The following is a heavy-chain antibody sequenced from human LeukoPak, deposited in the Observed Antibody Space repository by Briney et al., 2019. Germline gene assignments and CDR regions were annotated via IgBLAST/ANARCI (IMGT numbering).Heavy chain of an antibody. CDR2: IYYSGST. CDR3: ASTVSLYYFDY. CDR1: GGSISSGDYY. D-gene: IGHD4-11*01. Sequence: SETLSLTCTVSGGSISSGDYYWSWIRQPPGKGLEWIGYIYYSGSTYYNPSLKSRVTISVDTSKNQFSLKLSSVTAADTAVYYCASTVSLYYFDYWGQGTLVTVSS. V-gene: IGHV4-30-4*08. J-gene: IGHJ4*02.